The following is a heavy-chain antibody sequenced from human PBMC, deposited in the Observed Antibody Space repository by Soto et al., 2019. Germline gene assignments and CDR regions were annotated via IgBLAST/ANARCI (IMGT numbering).Heavy chain of an antibody. J-gene: IGHJ6*02. CDR3: ASTYSGSYPYYYGMDV. Sequence: ASVKVSCKASGYTFTGYYMHWVRQAPGQGLEWMGWINPNSGGTNYAQKFQGRVTMTRDTSISTAYMELSRLRSDDTAVYYCASTYSGSYPYYYGMDVWGQGTTVTV. D-gene: IGHD1-26*01. V-gene: IGHV1-2*02. CDR2: INPNSGGT. CDR1: GYTFTGYY.